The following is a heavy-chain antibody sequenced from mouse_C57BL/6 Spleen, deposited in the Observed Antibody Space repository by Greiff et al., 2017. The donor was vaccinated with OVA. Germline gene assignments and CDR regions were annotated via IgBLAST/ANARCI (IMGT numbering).Heavy chain of an antibody. D-gene: IGHD4-1*01. Sequence: VQLQQSGAELVRPGASVTLSCKASGYTFTDYEMHWVKQTSVHGLEWIGAIDPETGGTAYNQKFKGKAILTADKSSSTAYMELRSLTSEDSAVYYCTKGANWQYYFDYWGQGTTLTVSS. CDR3: TKGANWQYYFDY. J-gene: IGHJ2*01. CDR2: IDPETGGT. CDR1: GYTFTDYE. V-gene: IGHV1-15*01.